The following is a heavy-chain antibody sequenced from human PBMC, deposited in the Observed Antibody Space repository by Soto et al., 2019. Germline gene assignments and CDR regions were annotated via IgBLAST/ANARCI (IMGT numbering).Heavy chain of an antibody. CDR1: GYTFTSYD. CDR3: ARGRSVWLLNDY. V-gene: IGHV1-8*01. J-gene: IGHJ4*02. D-gene: IGHD3-9*01. Sequence: ASVKVSCKASGYTFTSYDINWVRQATGQGLEWMGWMNPNSGNTGYAQKFQGRVTMTRNTPISTAYMELSSLRSEGTAVYYCARGRSVWLLNDYWGQGTLVTVSS. CDR2: MNPNSGNT.